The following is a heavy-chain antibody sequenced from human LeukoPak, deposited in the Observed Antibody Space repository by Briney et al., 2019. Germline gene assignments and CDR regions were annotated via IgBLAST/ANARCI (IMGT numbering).Heavy chain of an antibody. D-gene: IGHD4-23*01. Sequence: GRSLRLSCAASGFTFSSYPMHWVRQALGKGLEWVAVISYDGSNRYYIDSVKGRFTISRDNSKNTLYLQMNSLRAEDTAVYYCARDLSGNSYFDYWGQGTLVTVSS. J-gene: IGHJ4*02. CDR1: GFTFSSYP. V-gene: IGHV3-30-3*01. CDR2: ISYDGSNR. CDR3: ARDLSGNSYFDY.